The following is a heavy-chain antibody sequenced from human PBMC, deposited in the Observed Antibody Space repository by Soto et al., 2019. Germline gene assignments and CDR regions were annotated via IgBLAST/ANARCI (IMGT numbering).Heavy chain of an antibody. CDR2: IDDSGTT. D-gene: IGHD2-21*01. V-gene: IGHV4-59*01. CDR1: GASISSSS. CDR3: ARVSINASTYYFDQ. J-gene: IGHJ4*02. Sequence: PSETLSLPCIVSGASISSSSWGWGWIRQSPGKGLDWIGYIDDSGTTYYNPSLKTRLTMSIDTSKNQFSLNLRSVTAADTAVYYYARVSINASTYYFDQWGQGTPVTVCS.